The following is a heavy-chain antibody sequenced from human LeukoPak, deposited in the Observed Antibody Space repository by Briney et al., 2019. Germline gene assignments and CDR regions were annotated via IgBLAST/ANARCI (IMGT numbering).Heavy chain of an antibody. CDR3: AKGSGGYNSDY. J-gene: IGHJ4*02. D-gene: IGHD5-12*01. CDR2: TRNDGSNE. CDR1: GFTFSRYG. Sequence: PGGSLRLSCAASGFTFSRYGMHWVRQAPGKGLEWVAFTRNDGSNEYYADSVKGRFTISRDNSKNTLYLQMNSLRAEDTAVYYCAKGSGGYNSDYWGQGTLVTVCS. V-gene: IGHV3-30*02.